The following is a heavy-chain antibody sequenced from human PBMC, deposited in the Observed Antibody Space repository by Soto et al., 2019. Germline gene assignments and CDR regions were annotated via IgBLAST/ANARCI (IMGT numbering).Heavy chain of an antibody. CDR2: IIPIFGTA. D-gene: IGHD6-19*01. CDR3: ARGVRLGDSCGWVDWFVP. J-gene: IGHJ5*02. Sequence: QVQLVQSGAEVKKPGSSVKVSCKASGGTFSSYAISWVRQAPGQGLEWMGGIIPIFGTANYAQKFQGRVTITADESTSTEYLELGSLSSEDTAVYYCARGVRLGDSCGWVDWFVPWGQGTLVTVSS. CDR1: GGTFSSYA. V-gene: IGHV1-69*01.